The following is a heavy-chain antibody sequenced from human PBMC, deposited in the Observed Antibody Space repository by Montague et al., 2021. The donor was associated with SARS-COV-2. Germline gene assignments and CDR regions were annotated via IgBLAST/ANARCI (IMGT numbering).Heavy chain of an antibody. CDR3: ATESLGYCSSTSCYGPNYGMDV. Sequence: TLSLTCTVSGGSISSGGYYWSWIRQHPGKGLEWIGYIYYSGSTYYNPSLKSRVTISVDTSKNQFSLKLSSVTAADTAVYYCATESLGYCSSTSCYGPNYGMDVWGQGTTVTVSS. CDR1: GGSISSGGYY. V-gene: IGHV4-31*03. J-gene: IGHJ6*02. D-gene: IGHD2-2*01. CDR2: IYYSGST.